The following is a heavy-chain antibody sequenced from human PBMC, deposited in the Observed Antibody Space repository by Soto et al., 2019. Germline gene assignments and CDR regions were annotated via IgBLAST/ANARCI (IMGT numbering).Heavy chain of an antibody. CDR2: ISGGGDAT. J-gene: IGHJ2*01. Sequence: VQLLDSGGGLVQPGGSQRLSCAASGFTFSGYALTWVRQAPGKGLEWVSAISGGGDATFYADSVKGRFTISRDNSKNTLYLQMNTLRAEDTAVYYCARKVSGSTGRPDLWYFDLWGRGTLVTVSS. V-gene: IGHV3-23*01. CDR1: GFTFSGYA. CDR3: ARKVSGSTGRPDLWYFDL. D-gene: IGHD3-10*01.